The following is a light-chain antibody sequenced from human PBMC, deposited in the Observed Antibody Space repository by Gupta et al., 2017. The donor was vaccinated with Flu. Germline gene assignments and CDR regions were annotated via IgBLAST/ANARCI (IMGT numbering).Light chain of an antibody. CDR1: SPNIGANP. V-gene: IGLV1-44*01. CDR3: AAWDDGLSARV. Sequence: QSVLTQPPSASGTPGQTVTISCSGSSPNIGANPVSWYQQVPGTAPKLLIYSNNQRPSGAPDRFSGSKSGTSASLAISGLQSDNEADYYCAAWDDGLSARVFGGGTKLTV. J-gene: IGLJ2*01. CDR2: SNN.